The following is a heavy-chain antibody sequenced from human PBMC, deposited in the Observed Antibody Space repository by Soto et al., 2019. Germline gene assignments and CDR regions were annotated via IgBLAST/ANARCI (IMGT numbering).Heavy chain of an antibody. CDR1: GGSISSSSYY. Sequence: PSETLSLTCTVSGGSISSSSYYWGWIRQPPGKGLEWIGNIYYSGSTNYNPSLKSRFTISVDTSKNQFSLKLSSVTAADTAVYYCARTKNSVGAFDIWGQGTMVTVSS. V-gene: IGHV4-39*07. J-gene: IGHJ3*02. CDR2: IYYSGST. CDR3: ARTKNSVGAFDI. D-gene: IGHD1-26*01.